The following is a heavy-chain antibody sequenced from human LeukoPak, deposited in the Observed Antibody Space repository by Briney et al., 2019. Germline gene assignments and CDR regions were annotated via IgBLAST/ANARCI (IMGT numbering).Heavy chain of an antibody. CDR2: IYHSGST. J-gene: IGHJ5*02. V-gene: IGHV4-39*07. CDR1: GVSISSSNSY. Sequence: SETLSLTCTVSGVSISSSNSYWGWIRQPPGKGLEWIGEIYHSGSTNYNPSLKSRVTISVDKSKNQFSLKLSSVTAADTAVYYCARATVTTNLYNWFDPWGQGTLVTVSS. CDR3: ARATVTTNLYNWFDP. D-gene: IGHD4-17*01.